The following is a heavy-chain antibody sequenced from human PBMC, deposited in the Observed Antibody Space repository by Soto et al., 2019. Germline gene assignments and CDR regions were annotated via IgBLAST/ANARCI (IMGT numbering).Heavy chain of an antibody. D-gene: IGHD6-19*01. CDR2: IKQDGSEK. Sequence: EVQLVESGGGLVQPGGSLRLSCAASGFTFSSYWMSWVRQAPGKGLEWVANIKQDGSEKYYVDAVEGRLTSSRDNAKNSLYLQMNSLRAEDTAVYYGASEEADSSADLIDPWGQGTLVTVSS. CDR3: ASEEADSSADLIDP. CDR1: GFTFSSYW. J-gene: IGHJ5*02. V-gene: IGHV3-7*01.